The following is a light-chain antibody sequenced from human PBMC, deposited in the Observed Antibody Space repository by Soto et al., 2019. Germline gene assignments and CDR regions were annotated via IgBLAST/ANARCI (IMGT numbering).Light chain of an antibody. J-gene: IGLJ3*02. V-gene: IGLV2-14*01. CDR1: SSDIGGYNY. CDR3: SSYTSGSARV. CDR2: EVS. Sequence: QSALTQPASVSGSPGQSITISCTGTSSDIGGYNYVSWYQQHPGKAPKLIIYEVSDRPSGVSNRFSGSKSGNTASLTISWLQAEDEADYYCSSYTSGSARVFGGGTKVTVL.